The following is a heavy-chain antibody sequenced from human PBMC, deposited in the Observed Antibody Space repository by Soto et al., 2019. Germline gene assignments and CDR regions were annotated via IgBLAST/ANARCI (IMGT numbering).Heavy chain of an antibody. V-gene: IGHV3-23*01. CDR2: FSGSEGGR. J-gene: IGHJ6*02. CDR1: GFIFSNYA. D-gene: IGHD4-17*01. Sequence: EMQLLESGGGLVKPGGSLRLSCAASGFIFSNYAMTWVRQAPGKGLEWVSTFSGSEGGRYYADSVKGRFTISRDNSANTVFLQLNSLTAEDTTVYYCAKARVTTKFYSLYGLDVWGQGTTVTVS. CDR3: AKARVTTKFYSLYGLDV.